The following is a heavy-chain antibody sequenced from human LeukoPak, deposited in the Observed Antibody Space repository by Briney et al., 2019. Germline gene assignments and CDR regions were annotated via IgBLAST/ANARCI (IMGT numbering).Heavy chain of an antibody. J-gene: IGHJ4*02. CDR3: ARGIAAAGDY. CDR2: IYYSGST. V-gene: IGHV4-39*07. CDR1: GGSISSSSYY. Sequence: SETLSLTCTVSGGSISSSSYYWGWIRQPPGKGLEWIGSIYYSGSTYYNPSLKSRVTISVDTSKNQFSLKLSSVTAADTAVYYCARGIAAAGDYWGLGTLVTVSS. D-gene: IGHD6-13*01.